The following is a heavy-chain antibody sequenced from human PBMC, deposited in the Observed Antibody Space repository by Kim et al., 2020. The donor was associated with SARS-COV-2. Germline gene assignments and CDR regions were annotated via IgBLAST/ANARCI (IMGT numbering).Heavy chain of an antibody. CDR2: FSSASDYI. D-gene: IGHD4-17*01. CDR3: VREVSSRGDYGY. Sequence: GGSLRLSCAASGFSFSTYSMTWVRQAPGKGLEWVSAFSSASDYIYYADSVRGRFTISRDNAKNSLYLQMNSLTAEDTAVYYCVREVSSRGDYGYWGQGTLVTVSS. V-gene: IGHV3-21*04. CDR1: GFSFSTYS. J-gene: IGHJ4*02.